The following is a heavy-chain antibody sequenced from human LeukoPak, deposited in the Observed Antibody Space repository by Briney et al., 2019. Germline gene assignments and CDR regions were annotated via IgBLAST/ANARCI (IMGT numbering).Heavy chain of an antibody. J-gene: IGHJ4*02. CDR2: FNPKGGGT. CDR3: ARSEIVVVPAADFDY. CDR1: GYTFTCYY. D-gene: IGHD2-2*01. Sequence: ASVKVCCKASGYTFTCYYMHWVRQAPGQGLEWMGLFNPKGGGTNYAQKFQGRVTMTRDTSISTAYMELSRLRSDDTAVYYCARSEIVVVPAADFDYWGQGTLVTVSS. V-gene: IGHV1-2*02.